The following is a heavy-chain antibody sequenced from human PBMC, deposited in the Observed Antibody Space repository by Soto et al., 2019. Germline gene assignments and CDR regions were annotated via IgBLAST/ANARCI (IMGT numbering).Heavy chain of an antibody. Sequence: QVQLVQSGAEVKKPGSSVKVSCKASGGTFSSYAISWVRQAPGQWLEWMVGIIPIFGTAIYAQKFQGRVRITADESTSTAYMELSSLRSEDTAVYYCARGEVSDDAFDIWGQGTMVTVSS. D-gene: IGHD2-8*01. CDR3: ARGEVSDDAFDI. CDR1: GGTFSSYA. J-gene: IGHJ3*02. V-gene: IGHV1-69*01. CDR2: IIPIFGTA.